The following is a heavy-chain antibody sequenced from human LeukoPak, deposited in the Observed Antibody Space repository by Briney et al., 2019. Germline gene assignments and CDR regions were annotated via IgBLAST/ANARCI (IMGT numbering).Heavy chain of an antibody. D-gene: IGHD3-3*01. CDR3: ARALNDGITIFGGDFDY. Sequence: ASVKVSCKASGYTFTSYDINWVRQATGQGLEWMGWMNPNSGNTGYAQKFQGSVTMTRNTSISTAYMELSSLRSEDTAVYYCARALNDGITIFGGDFDYWGQGTLVTVSS. J-gene: IGHJ4*02. CDR2: MNPNSGNT. V-gene: IGHV1-8*01. CDR1: GYTFTSYD.